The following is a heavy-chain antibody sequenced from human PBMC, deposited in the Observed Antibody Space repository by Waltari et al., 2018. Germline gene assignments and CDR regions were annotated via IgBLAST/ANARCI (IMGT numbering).Heavy chain of an antibody. D-gene: IGHD3-10*01. CDR1: GDSVSSNSAA. Sequence: QVQLQQSGPGLVKPSQTLSLTCAISGDSVSSNSAAWNWIRQSPSRGLEWLGKTYYRSKWYNDYAVSVKSRITLNPDTSKNQFPLELNSVTPEENGGYYLAKDRSGVGDAFDILGQGTMVTVSS. J-gene: IGHJ3*02. CDR2: TYYRSKWYN. CDR3: AKDRSGVGDAFDI. V-gene: IGHV6-1*01.